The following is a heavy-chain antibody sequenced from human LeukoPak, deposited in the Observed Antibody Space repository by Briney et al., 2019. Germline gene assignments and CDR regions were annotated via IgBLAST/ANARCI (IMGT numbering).Heavy chain of an antibody. CDR2: IYTSGST. CDR3: ARQYDFWSGRSFDP. CDR1: GGSISSYY. Sequence: SETLSLTCTVSGGSISSYYWSWIRRPPGKGLEWIGYIYTSGSTNYNPSLKSRVTISVDTSKNQFSLKLSSVTAADTAVYYCARQYDFWSGRSFDPWGQGTLVTVSS. V-gene: IGHV4-4*09. J-gene: IGHJ5*02. D-gene: IGHD3-3*01.